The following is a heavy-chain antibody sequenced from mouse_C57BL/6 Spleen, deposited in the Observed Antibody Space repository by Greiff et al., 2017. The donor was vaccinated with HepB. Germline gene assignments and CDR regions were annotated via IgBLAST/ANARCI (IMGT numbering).Heavy chain of an antibody. CDR1: GYTFTSYW. V-gene: IGHV1-64*01. Sequence: QVQLQQPGAELVKPGASVKLSCKASGYTFTSYWMHWVKQRPGQGLEWIGMIHPNSGSTNYNEKFKSKATLTVDKSSSTAYMQLSSLTSEDSAVYYCARAYYGSSYVWYFDVWGTGTTVTVSS. CDR3: ARAYYGSSYVWYFDV. D-gene: IGHD1-1*01. CDR2: IHPNSGST. J-gene: IGHJ1*03.